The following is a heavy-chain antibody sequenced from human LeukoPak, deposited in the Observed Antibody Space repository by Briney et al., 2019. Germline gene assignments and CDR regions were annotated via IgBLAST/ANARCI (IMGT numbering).Heavy chain of an antibody. Sequence: SETLSLTCTVSGGSISSSSYYWGWIRQPPGKGLEWIGSISSRRSTNYNPSLKSRVTMSVDTSKNQFSLKLSSVTAADTAVYYCARDAYYYGSGAYYFDYWGQGTLVTVSS. CDR1: GGSISSSSYY. CDR2: ISSRRST. D-gene: IGHD3-10*01. CDR3: ARDAYYYGSGAYYFDY. J-gene: IGHJ4*02. V-gene: IGHV4-39*07.